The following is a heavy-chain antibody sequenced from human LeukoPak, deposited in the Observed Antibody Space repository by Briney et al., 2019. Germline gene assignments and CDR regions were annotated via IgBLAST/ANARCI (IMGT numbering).Heavy chain of an antibody. CDR3: ARYDFQAYMDV. J-gene: IGHJ6*03. CDR2: INPNSGGT. CDR1: GYTFTSYD. Sequence: ASVKVSCKASGYTFTSYDINWVRQATGQGLEWMGWINPNSGGTNYAQKFQGRVTMTRDTSISTAYMELSRLRSDDTAVYYCARYDFQAYMDVWGKGTTVTVSS. D-gene: IGHD3-3*01. V-gene: IGHV1-2*02.